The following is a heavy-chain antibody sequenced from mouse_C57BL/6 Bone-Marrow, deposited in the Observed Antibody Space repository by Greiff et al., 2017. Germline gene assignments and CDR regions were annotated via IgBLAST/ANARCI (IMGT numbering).Heavy chain of an antibody. CDR2: IYPRDGST. D-gene: IGHD2-3*01. CDR1: GYTFTSYD. V-gene: IGHV1-85*01. CDR3: AREGIYDGYYYFDY. J-gene: IGHJ2*01. Sequence: VKLQESGPELVKPGASVKLSCKASGYTFTSYDINWVKQRPGQGLEWIGWIYPRDGSTKYNEKFKGKATLTVDTSSSTAYMELHSLTSEDSAVYFCAREGIYDGYYYFDYWGQGTTLTVSS.